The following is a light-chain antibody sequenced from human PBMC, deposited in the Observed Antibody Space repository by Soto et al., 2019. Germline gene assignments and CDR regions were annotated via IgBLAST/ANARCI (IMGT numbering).Light chain of an antibody. J-gene: IGLJ2*01. CDR1: NSDVGGYNY. CDR3: TSYTSASTQV. CDR2: DVS. V-gene: IGLV2-14*01. Sequence: QSALTQPASVSGSPGQSITISCTGTNSDVGGYNYVSWYQQHPGKAPKLMIYDVSNRPSGVSNRFSGPKSGNTASLTISGLQAEDEADYYCTSYTSASTQVFGGGTKLTVL.